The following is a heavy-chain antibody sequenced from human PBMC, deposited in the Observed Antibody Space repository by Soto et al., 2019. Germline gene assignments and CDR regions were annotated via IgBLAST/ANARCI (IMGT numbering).Heavy chain of an antibody. V-gene: IGHV3-30*18. D-gene: IGHD2-21*02. Sequence: GRSLRLSCAASGFTFSSYGMHWVRQTPGKGLELVAVISYDGSNKYYADSVKGRFTISRDNSKNTLYLQMNSLRAEDTAVYYCAKDLGTVVTRPRYGMDVWGQETTVTVSS. CDR1: GFTFSSYG. J-gene: IGHJ6*02. CDR2: ISYDGSNK. CDR3: AKDLGTVVTRPRYGMDV.